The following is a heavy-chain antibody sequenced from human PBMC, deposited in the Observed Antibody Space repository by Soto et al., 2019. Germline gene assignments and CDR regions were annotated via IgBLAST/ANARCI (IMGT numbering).Heavy chain of an antibody. V-gene: IGHV5-51*01. CDR1: GYSFTSYW. Sequence: GESLKISCKGSGYSFTSYWIGRVRQMPGKGLEWMGIIYPGDSDTRYSPSFQGQVTISADKSISTAYLQWSSLKASDTAMYYCARLITIFGVVMGAFDIWGQGTMVTVSS. J-gene: IGHJ3*02. CDR2: IYPGDSDT. D-gene: IGHD3-3*01. CDR3: ARLITIFGVVMGAFDI.